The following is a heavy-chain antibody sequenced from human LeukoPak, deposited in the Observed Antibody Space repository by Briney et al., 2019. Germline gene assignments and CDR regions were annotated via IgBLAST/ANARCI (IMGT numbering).Heavy chain of an antibody. Sequence: SQTLSLTCTVSGDSISSGDYYWSWIRQHPGKGLDWIGYIFYSGSTYFNPSLKSRVTISVVTSKNQFSLKLSSVTAADTAVYYCARGPITIFGVVPPHFFDYWGQGTLVTVSS. CDR2: IFYSGST. CDR3: ARGPITIFGVVPPHFFDY. D-gene: IGHD3-3*01. CDR1: GDSISSGDYY. V-gene: IGHV4-31*03. J-gene: IGHJ4*02.